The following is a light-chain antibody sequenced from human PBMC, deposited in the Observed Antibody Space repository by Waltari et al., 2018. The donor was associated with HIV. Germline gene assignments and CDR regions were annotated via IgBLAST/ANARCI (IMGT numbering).Light chain of an antibody. CDR3: YSTDTTGYERV. Sequence: YELRQPPSVSVSPGQTATITCYGDTLPKRNAYWYQQKSGQAPLFVIYDDNKRPSGIPDRFSGSTSGTMATLTVSRAQVEDEGDYYCYSTDTTGYERVFGGGTKLTVL. CDR2: DDN. V-gene: IGLV3-10*01. CDR1: TLPKRN. J-gene: IGLJ3*02.